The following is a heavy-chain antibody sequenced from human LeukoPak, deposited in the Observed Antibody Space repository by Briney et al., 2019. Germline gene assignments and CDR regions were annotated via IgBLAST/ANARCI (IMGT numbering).Heavy chain of an antibody. CDR1: GFTFSSYG. CDR2: IWYDGSNK. Sequence: GRSLRLSCAASGFTFSSYGMHWVRQAPGKGLEWVAVIWYDGSNKYYADSVKGRFTISRDNSKNTLYLQMNSLRAEDTAVYYCARALHTMTEGGRLLNAFDIWGQGTMVTVSS. D-gene: IGHD3-22*01. V-gene: IGHV3-33*01. J-gene: IGHJ3*02. CDR3: ARALHTMTEGGRLLNAFDI.